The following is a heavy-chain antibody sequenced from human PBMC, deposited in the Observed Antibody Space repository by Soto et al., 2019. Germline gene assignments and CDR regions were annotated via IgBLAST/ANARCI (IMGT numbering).Heavy chain of an antibody. CDR1: SGSISSSSYY. Sequence: PSETLSLTCTVSSGSISSSSYYWGWIRQPPGKGLEWIGSIYYSGSTYYNPSLKSRVTISVDTSKNQFSLKLSSVTAADTAVYYCARRPSSGWYYFDYWGQGTLVTVS. CDR3: ARRPSSGWYYFDY. CDR2: IYYSGST. D-gene: IGHD6-19*01. V-gene: IGHV4-39*01. J-gene: IGHJ4*02.